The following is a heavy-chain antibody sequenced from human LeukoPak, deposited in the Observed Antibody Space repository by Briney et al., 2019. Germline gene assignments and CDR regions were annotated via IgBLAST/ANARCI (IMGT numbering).Heavy chain of an antibody. CDR2: IYYSGST. D-gene: IGHD6-19*01. CDR1: GDSISSSTYY. J-gene: IGHJ4*02. Sequence: SETLSLTCTVSGDSISSSTYYWGWIRQAPGKGLEWIGSIYYSGSTYYNPSLKSRVTISVDTSKNQFSLKLSSVTAADTAVYYCARRVAVAGTHFDYWGQGTLVTVSS. CDR3: ARRVAVAGTHFDY. V-gene: IGHV4-39*01.